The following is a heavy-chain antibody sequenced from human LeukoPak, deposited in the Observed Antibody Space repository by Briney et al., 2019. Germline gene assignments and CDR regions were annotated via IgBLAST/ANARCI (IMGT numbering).Heavy chain of an antibody. V-gene: IGHV3-21*01. CDR2: ISSSSSYI. J-gene: IGHJ6*03. CDR1: GFNFSNYS. D-gene: IGHD2-15*01. Sequence: GGSLRLSCAASGFNFSNYSMNWVRQAPGKGLEWVSSISSSSSYIYYADSVKGRFTISRDNSKNTLYLQMNSLRDEDTAVYYCAREPFGGSSYYYYYYMDVWGKGTTVTVSS. CDR3: AREPFGGSSYYYYYYMDV.